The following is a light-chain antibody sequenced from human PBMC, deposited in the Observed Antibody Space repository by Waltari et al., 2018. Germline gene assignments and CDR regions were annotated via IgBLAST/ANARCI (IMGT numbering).Light chain of an antibody. CDR3: SSYTSSSTPHVV. V-gene: IGLV2-14*01. Sequence: QSALTQPASVSGSPGQSIPISCTGTSSDVGGYNYVSCYQQHPGKAPKLMIYEVSNRPSGVSNRFSGSKSGNTASLTISGLQAEDEADYYCSSYTSSSTPHVVFGGGTKLTVL. CDR1: SSDVGGYNY. CDR2: EVS. J-gene: IGLJ2*01.